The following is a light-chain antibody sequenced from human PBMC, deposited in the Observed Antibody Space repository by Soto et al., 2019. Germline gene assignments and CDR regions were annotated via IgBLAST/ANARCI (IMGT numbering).Light chain of an antibody. CDR3: SAWNDSLTGYD. Sequence: QSALTQPPSASGTPGQRVTISCSGSSSNIGSKTVNWYQQLPGTAPKLLIYSNYQRPSGVPDRFSGSKSGTSASLAISGLQSEDEADYYCSAWNDSLTGYDFGPVTKV. V-gene: IGLV1-44*01. CDR2: SNY. CDR1: SSNIGSKT. J-gene: IGLJ1*01.